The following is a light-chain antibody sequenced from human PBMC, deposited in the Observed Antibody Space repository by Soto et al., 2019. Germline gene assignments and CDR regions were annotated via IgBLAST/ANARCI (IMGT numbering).Light chain of an antibody. CDR3: MQSIELPLT. CDR2: DVS. J-gene: IGKJ4*01. Sequence: DIVMTQTPLSLSVTPGQPASISCKSSQSLLHSDTKTYLSWVMQKPGQPPQLLIHDVSNRFSGVPDRFSGSGSGTDFAIKISRVEAEDVGYYYCMQSIELPLTFGGGTKVEI. V-gene: IGKV2D-29*01. CDR1: QSLLHSDTKTY.